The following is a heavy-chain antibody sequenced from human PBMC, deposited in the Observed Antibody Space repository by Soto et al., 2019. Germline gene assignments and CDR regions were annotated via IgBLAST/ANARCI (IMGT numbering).Heavy chain of an antibody. CDR2: IIPFFGTT. CDR1: GGTSITYA. J-gene: IGHJ5*02. V-gene: IGHV1-69*06. CDR3: ARNSLFGNCTSNSCPNWFDP. D-gene: IGHD2-2*03. Sequence: QVQLVQSGAELREPGSSVKVSCKASGGTSITYAISWVRQAPGQGLEWIGVIIPFFGTTDYAQKFQGRVTITADTSTSTVYMELSSLGSEDSAIYYCARNSLFGNCTSNSCPNWFDPWGQGTLVTVSS.